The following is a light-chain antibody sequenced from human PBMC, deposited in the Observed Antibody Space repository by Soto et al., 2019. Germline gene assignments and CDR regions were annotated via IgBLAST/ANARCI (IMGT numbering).Light chain of an antibody. J-gene: IGLJ3*02. CDR2: DVS. Sequence: QSALTQPASVSGSPGQSITISCAGGIGDIGSYNYVSWYQQHPGKAPKLLIYDVSYRPSGISDRFSGSKSGNTASLTISGLQPEDEADYYCSSYGASSTLFGGGTRSPS. CDR1: IGDIGSYNY. V-gene: IGLV2-14*03. CDR3: SSYGASSTL.